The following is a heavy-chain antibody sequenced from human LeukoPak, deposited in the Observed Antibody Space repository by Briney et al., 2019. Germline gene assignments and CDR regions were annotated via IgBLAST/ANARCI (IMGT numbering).Heavy chain of an antibody. V-gene: IGHV3-53*01. Sequence: GGSLRLSCSASGFIVRSDCESGDRQAPGKGLEWVSGMYSGGSTYYADSVKGRFTISRDNSKNTLYLQMNRLRAEDTAVYYCANRGFMITFGARGPLDYWGQGTLVTVSS. D-gene: IGHD3-16*01. CDR2: MYSGGST. J-gene: IGHJ4*02. CDR3: ANRGFMITFGARGPLDY. CDR1: GFIVRSDC.